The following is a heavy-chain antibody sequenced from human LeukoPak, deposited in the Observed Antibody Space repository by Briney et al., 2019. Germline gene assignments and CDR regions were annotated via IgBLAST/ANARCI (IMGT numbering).Heavy chain of an antibody. CDR3: ARGDPNPFDY. CDR2: IYYSGST. Sequence: PSETLSLTCTVSGGSISSYYWSWIRQPPGKGLKWIGYIYYSGSTNYNPSLKSRVTTSVDTSKNQFSLKLSSVTAADTAVYYCARGDPNPFDYWGQGTLVTVSS. CDR1: GGSISSYY. J-gene: IGHJ4*02. V-gene: IGHV4-59*01.